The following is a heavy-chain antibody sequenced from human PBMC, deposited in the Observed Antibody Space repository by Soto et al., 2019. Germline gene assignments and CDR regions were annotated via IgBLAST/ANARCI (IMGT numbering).Heavy chain of an antibody. CDR1: GGSIRNDY. D-gene: IGHD3-16*01. CDR2: IYYSGST. CDR3: ARNGGGTYWYFDF. Sequence: QVQLQESGPGLVKPSETLSLSCSVSGGSIRNDYWSWIRQPPGKGLEWIGYIYYSGSTKYNPSLKRRVTISEDTSKNQFSLKLSSVTAADTALYYCARNGGGTYWYFDFWGRGTLVTVSS. V-gene: IGHV4-59*01. J-gene: IGHJ2*01.